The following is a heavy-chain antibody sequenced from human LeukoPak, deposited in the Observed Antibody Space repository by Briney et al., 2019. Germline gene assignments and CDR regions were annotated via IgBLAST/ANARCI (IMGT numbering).Heavy chain of an antibody. D-gene: IGHD3-3*01. CDR1: GYTFTSYW. CDR3: ARHVLNDFWSGFPDY. V-gene: IGHV5-51*01. J-gene: IGHJ4*02. CDR2: IYPGDSDT. Sequence: GESLKISCKGSGYTFTSYWIGWVRQMPGRGLEWMGIIYPGDSDTRYSPSFQGQVTISVDRSISTAYLQWSSLKASDTAMYYCARHVLNDFWSGFPDYWGQGTLVAVSS.